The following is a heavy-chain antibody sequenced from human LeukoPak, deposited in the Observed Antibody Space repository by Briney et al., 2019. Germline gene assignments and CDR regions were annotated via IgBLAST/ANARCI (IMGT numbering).Heavy chain of an antibody. D-gene: IGHD4-17*01. CDR1: GFTFSSYA. Sequence: GGSLRLSCAASGFTFSSYAMSWVRQPPGKGLEWVANIKQDGSEKYYLDSVRGRFTISRDNAKNSVYLQMNSLRAEDTAVYYCARFTENWDYGDWGHPYALDVWGQGTTVTVSS. CDR3: ARFTENWDYGDWGHPYALDV. V-gene: IGHV3-7*01. CDR2: IKQDGSEK. J-gene: IGHJ6*02.